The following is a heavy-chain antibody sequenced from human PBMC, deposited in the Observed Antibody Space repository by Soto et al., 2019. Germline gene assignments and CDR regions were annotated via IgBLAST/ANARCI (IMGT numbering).Heavy chain of an antibody. V-gene: IGHV3-7*01. CDR3: ASLQWDHSSGNYTSLDY. CDR2: IKQDGSEK. CDR1: GFTFSSYW. Sequence: GGSLRLSCAASGFTFSSYWMSWVRQAPGKGQEWVANIKQDGSEKYYVDSVKGRFTIYRDNAKNSLYLQMNSLRGEHTAMYYCASLQWDHSSGNYTSLDYWGQGTLVAVAS. D-gene: IGHD3-22*01. J-gene: IGHJ4*02.